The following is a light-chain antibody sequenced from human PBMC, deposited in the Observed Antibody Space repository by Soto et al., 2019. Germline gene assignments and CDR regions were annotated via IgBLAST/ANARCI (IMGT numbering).Light chain of an antibody. CDR2: RNN. CDR3: AAWDHSLSGHVV. J-gene: IGLJ2*01. V-gene: IGLV1-47*01. CDR1: SSNIGSNY. Sequence: QSVLTQPPSASGTPGQRVTISCSGSSSNIGSNYVYWYQQLPGTAPKLLIYRNNQRPSGVPDRFSGSKSGTSASLAISGLRSEDEADYYCAAWDHSLSGHVVFGGGTKLTVL.